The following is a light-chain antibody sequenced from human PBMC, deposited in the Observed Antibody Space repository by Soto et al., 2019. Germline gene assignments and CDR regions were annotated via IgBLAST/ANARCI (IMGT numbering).Light chain of an antibody. Sequence: QSSLTQPSSLSGSPGQSITISCTGTSSDVGGYNYVSWYQQHPGKAPKLMIYEVSNRPSGVSDRFSGSKSGNTASLTISGLQAEDDADYYCSSYTSSSTIYVLGTGTKVNVL. CDR1: SSDVGGYNY. V-gene: IGLV2-14*01. J-gene: IGLJ1*01. CDR3: SSYTSSSTIYV. CDR2: EVS.